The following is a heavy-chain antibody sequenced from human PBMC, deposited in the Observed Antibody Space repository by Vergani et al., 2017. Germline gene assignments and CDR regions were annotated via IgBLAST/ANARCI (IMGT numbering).Heavy chain of an antibody. Sequence: VQLVESGGGLVQPGGSLRLSCAASGFSFSDHYMTWIRQAPGKGLEWVSYISDSGNTIEYADSVKGRFSISGDNAKSSLFLQMDSLRAEDTAVYYCARDHRDYNNYPGTFDIWGQGSMVTVSS. J-gene: IGHJ3*02. D-gene: IGHD5-24*01. CDR2: ISDSGNTI. V-gene: IGHV3-11*01. CDR1: GFSFSDHY. CDR3: ARDHRDYNNYPGTFDI.